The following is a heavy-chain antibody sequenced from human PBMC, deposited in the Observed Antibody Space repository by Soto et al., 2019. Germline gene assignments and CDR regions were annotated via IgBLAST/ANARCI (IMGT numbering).Heavy chain of an antibody. J-gene: IGHJ4*02. CDR3: VRGGGNDPFEY. CDR2: ITHLENT. CDR1: GASISYGGYS. Sequence: QLRLQESGSGVVKTSESLSLTCTVFGASISYGGYSWSWIRQSPGRGLGWMGHITHLENTYFNPSFKSRVSMSKDRTKNHFSLKVTSMTAADKGRYFCVRGGGNDPFEYWGQGILVTVSS. V-gene: IGHV4-30-2*06. D-gene: IGHD5-12*01.